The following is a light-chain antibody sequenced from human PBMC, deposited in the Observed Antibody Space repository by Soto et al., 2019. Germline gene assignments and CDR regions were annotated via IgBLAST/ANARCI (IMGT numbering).Light chain of an antibody. CDR2: GAS. V-gene: IGKV3-20*01. J-gene: IGKJ1*01. Sequence: EIVLTQSPGTLSLSPGDRATLSCRASQSVTNTYLAWYQQTRGQATRLIIYGASSRGTGIPGRFSGSGSGTDFTLTISRLEPEYVAVYYCQQYGSSRTFGQGTKVDI. CDR1: QSVTNTY. CDR3: QQYGSSRT.